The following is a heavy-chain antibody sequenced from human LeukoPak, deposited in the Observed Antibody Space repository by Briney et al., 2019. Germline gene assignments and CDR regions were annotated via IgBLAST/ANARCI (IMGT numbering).Heavy chain of an antibody. J-gene: IGHJ3*02. CDR2: IYYSGSS. V-gene: IGHV4-39*07. CDR1: GDSISGSNYF. CDR3: ARESRDRAFDI. Sequence: SETLSLTCTVSGDSISGSNYFWGWIRQPPGRGLEWIGNIYYSGSSFYTPSLVSRVSISRDTSKNQFSLKLNSVTAADTAVYYCARESRDRAFDIWGQGTMVTVSS. D-gene: IGHD5-24*01.